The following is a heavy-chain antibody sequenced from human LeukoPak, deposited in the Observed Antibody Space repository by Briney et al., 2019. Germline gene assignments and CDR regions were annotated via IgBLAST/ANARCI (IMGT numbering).Heavy chain of an antibody. CDR3: ARDRSGDTMIYDY. CDR2: ISSRSSRSIYI. Sequence: GGSLRLSCAASGFTFNSYTMNWVRQAPGGGLEWVASISSRSSRSIYIYYADSVKGRFTISRDNAKNSLYLQMNSLRAEDTAVYYCARDRSGDTMIYDYWGQGTLVTVSS. CDR1: GFTFNSYT. V-gene: IGHV3-21*01. J-gene: IGHJ4*02. D-gene: IGHD3-22*01.